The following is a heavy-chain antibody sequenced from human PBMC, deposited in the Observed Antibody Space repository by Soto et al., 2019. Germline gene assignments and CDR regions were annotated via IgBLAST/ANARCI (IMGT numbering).Heavy chain of an antibody. CDR2: IDAGNGNT. CDR3: ARDGYSYASPYYGMDV. J-gene: IGHJ6*02. D-gene: IGHD5-18*01. V-gene: IGHV1-3*01. Sequence: ASVKVSCKASGYTFTSYPTHWVRQAPGQRLEWMGWIDAGNGNTKYSQKFRGRVTFTTDTSARTAYMDLSSLRSEDTAVYYCARDGYSYASPYYGMDVWGQGTKVTVYS. CDR1: GYTFTSYP.